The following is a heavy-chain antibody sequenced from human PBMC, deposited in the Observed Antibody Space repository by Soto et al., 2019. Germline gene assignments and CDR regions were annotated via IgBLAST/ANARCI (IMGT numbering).Heavy chain of an antibody. CDR2: INQRGRT. Sequence: SETLSLTCAVSGGFFSSYYWSWIRQPPGKGLEWIGEINQRGRTIYSPPLKSRVTISVDTSKNQFSLNLSSVTAADTAVYYCARVIPVSGPDYWGQGTLVTVSS. V-gene: IGHV4-34*01. CDR1: GGFFSSYY. J-gene: IGHJ4*02. D-gene: IGHD3-16*01. CDR3: ARVIPVSGPDY.